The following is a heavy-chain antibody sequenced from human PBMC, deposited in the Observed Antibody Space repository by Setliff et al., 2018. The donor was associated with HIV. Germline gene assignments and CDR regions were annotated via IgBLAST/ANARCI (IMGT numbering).Heavy chain of an antibody. D-gene: IGHD3-10*01. Sequence: PGESLKISCKGSGYTFTSHWIGWVRQMPGKGLEWMGIIYPGDSDTRYSPSFQGQVTTSADKSISTAYLQWSSLKASDTAMYYCVRHVSSSAVFDPWGQGTLVTVSS. CDR3: VRHVSSSAVFDP. V-gene: IGHV5-51*01. CDR2: IYPGDSDT. J-gene: IGHJ5*02. CDR1: GYTFTSHW.